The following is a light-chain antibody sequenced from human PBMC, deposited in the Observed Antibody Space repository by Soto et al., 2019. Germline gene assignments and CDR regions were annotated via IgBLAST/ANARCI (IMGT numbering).Light chain of an antibody. J-gene: IGLJ1*01. Sequence: QSVLTQPPSVSGAPGQRVTISCTGTSSDIGSYDLVSWYQQHPGTAPKLIIYEVTKRPSGVSTRFSGSKSGNTASLTISGLQAVDEADYYCCSFADFTYVFGTGTKV. CDR2: EVT. V-gene: IGLV2-23*02. CDR1: SSDIGSYDL. CDR3: CSFADFTYV.